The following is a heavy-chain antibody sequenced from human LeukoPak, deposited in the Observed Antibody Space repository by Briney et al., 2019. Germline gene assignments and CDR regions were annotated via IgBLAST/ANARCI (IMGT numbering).Heavy chain of an antibody. CDR2: IILMFGTT. Sequence: ASVKVSCKASGGTFRSAAMSWVRQAPGQGLECVGHIILMFGTTTYAQKFQGRVTITADESTRTVHMELNSLTSDDTAIYYCTRDEHKGSATFNYWGQGTLVIVSS. CDR3: TRDEHKGSATFNY. V-gene: IGHV1-69*13. D-gene: IGHD3-10*01. J-gene: IGHJ4*02. CDR1: GGTFRSAA.